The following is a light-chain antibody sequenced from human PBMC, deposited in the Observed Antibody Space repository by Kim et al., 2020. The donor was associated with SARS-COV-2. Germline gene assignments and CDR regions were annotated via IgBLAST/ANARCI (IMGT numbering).Light chain of an antibody. CDR1: GLGDKY. CDR3: QAWDSSTGI. Sequence: SVAPGQTASITCSGDGLGDKYASWYQQKPGQAPMLVNCQDNKRPSGIPERFYGFNSGKTATLTISGTQSMDEADYYCQAWDSSTGIFGGGTQLTVL. J-gene: IGLJ2*01. V-gene: IGLV3-1*01. CDR2: QDN.